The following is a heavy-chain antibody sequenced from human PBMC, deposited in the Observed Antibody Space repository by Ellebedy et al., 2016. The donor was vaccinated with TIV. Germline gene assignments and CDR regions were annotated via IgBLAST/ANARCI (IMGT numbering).Heavy chain of an antibody. CDR3: ARDGRGYYYGMDV. Sequence: PGGSLRLSCAASGFTFSDSYMSWIRQAPGKGLEWVAYISSSGRSIYYADSVKGRFTISRDNAKNSLNLQMNSLRAEDTAVYYCARDGRGYYYGMDVWGRGTTVTVSS. D-gene: IGHD1-1*01. CDR2: ISSSGRSI. CDR1: GFTFSDSY. V-gene: IGHV3-11*04. J-gene: IGHJ6*02.